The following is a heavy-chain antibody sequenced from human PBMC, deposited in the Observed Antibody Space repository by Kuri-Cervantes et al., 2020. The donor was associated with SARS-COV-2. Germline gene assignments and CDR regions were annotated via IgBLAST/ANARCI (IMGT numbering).Heavy chain of an antibody. V-gene: IGHV3-21*01. CDR3: ARTSTWSTYFDY. D-gene: IGHD5/OR15-5a*01. CDR2: ISSSSSYI. J-gene: IGHJ4*02. CDR1: GFTFSSYS. Sequence: GGSLRLSCAASGFTFSSYSMNWVRQAPGKGLEWVSSISSSSSYIYYADSVKGRFTISRDNAKNSLYLQMNSLRAEDTAVYYCARTSTWSTYFDYWGQGTLVTVSS.